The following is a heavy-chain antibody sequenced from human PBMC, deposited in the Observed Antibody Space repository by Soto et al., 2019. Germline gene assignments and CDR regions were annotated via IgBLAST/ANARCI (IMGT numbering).Heavy chain of an antibody. D-gene: IGHD1-1*01. V-gene: IGHV3-53*01. CDR1: GFTVSSNY. Sequence: GGSLRLSCAASGFTVSSNYTSWVRQAPGKGLEWVSVIYSGGSTYYADSVKGRFTISRDNSKNTLYLQMNSLRAEDTAVYYCARDLGRSTGDDYWGQGTLVTVSS. CDR3: ARDLGRSTGDDY. J-gene: IGHJ4*02. CDR2: IYSGGST.